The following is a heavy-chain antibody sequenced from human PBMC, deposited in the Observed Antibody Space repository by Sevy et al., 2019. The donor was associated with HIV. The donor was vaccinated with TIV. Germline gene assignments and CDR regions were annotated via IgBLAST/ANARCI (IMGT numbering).Heavy chain of an antibody. CDR1: GFTFGTYD. J-gene: IGHJ6*02. V-gene: IGHV3-30*18. CDR3: AKNRPPGGSLFSRHGMDV. CDR2: ISSDGSYG. D-gene: IGHD3-16*01. Sequence: GGSLRLSCAASGFTFGTYDMHWVRQAPGKGLEWVAIISSDGSYGYYADSVRGRFSMSRDNSKNTMYLQISGLLIEDTAVYYCAKNRPPGGSLFSRHGMDVWGRGTTVTVSS.